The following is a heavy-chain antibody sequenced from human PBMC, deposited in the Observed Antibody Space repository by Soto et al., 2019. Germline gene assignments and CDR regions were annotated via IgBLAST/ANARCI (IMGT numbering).Heavy chain of an antibody. CDR2: SSYI. CDR3: ARSGNYGDSLYYYYYGMDV. V-gene: IGHV3-21*01. J-gene: IGHJ6*02. Sequence: SSYIYYADSVKGRFTISRDNAKNSLYLQMNSLRAEDTAVYYCARSGNYGDSLYYYYYGMDVWGQGTTVTVSS. D-gene: IGHD4-17*01.